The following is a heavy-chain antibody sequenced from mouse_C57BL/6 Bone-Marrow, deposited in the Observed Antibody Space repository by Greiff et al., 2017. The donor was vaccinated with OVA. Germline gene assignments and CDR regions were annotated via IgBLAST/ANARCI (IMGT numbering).Heavy chain of an antibody. CDR1: GFNIKNTY. D-gene: IGHD1-1*01. V-gene: IGHV14-3*01. J-gene: IGHJ4*01. CDR2: IDPANDNT. CDR3: ARGNFGSSFYAMDY. Sequence: EVQLKESVAELVRPGASVKLSCTASGFNIKNTYMHWVKQRPEQGLEWIGRIDPANDNTKYASKFQGKGTMTANTSSNTTYLQLISLSSEDTAVYCCARGNFGSSFYAMDYWGQGTSVTVSS.